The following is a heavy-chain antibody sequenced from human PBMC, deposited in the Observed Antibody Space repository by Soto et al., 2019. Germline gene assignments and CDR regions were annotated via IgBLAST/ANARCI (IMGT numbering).Heavy chain of an antibody. D-gene: IGHD3-22*01. V-gene: IGHV4-34*01. CDR3: ARGSVDTVDSSGLYEY. CDR2: INHSGGT. CDR1: GGSFSAYY. Sequence: PXGTLALTCAVYGGSFSAYYWSGIRQPPGKGLDWIGEINHSGGTSYNPSLKSRVTISVDTSKSQFSLKLTSVTAADRAVYYCARGSVDTVDSSGLYEYWGQGTPVTVSS. J-gene: IGHJ4*02.